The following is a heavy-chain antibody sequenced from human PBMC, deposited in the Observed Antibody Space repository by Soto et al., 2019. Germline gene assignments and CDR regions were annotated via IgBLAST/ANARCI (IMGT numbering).Heavy chain of an antibody. J-gene: IGHJ4*02. Sequence: QITLKESGPTLVKPTQTLTLTCTFSGFSLSTSGVGVGWIRQPPGKALEWLALIYWDDDKRYSPSLTSRLTITKDTSKNQLVLTMTNMDPVDTATYYCAHRPSYCSGGSCYSGFDYWGQGTLVTVSS. CDR3: AHRPSYCSGGSCYSGFDY. D-gene: IGHD2-15*01. V-gene: IGHV2-5*02. CDR1: GFSLSTSGVG. CDR2: IYWDDDK.